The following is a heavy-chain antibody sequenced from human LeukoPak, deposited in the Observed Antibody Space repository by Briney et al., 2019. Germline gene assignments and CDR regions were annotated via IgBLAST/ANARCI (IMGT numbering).Heavy chain of an antibody. V-gene: IGHV4-59*08. Sequence: PETLSLTCTVSGGSISSYYWSWIRQPPGKGLEWIGYIYYSGSTNYNPSLKSRVTISVDTSKNQFSLKLSSVTAADTAVYYCASTSPPSVGYYYYYGMDVWGQGTTVTVSS. CDR2: IYYSGST. J-gene: IGHJ6*02. CDR1: GGSISSYY. CDR3: ASTSPPSVGYYYYYGMDV. D-gene: IGHD1-26*01.